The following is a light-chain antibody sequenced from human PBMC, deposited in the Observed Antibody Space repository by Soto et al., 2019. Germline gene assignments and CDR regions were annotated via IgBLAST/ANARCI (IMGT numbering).Light chain of an antibody. Sequence: DIEISQYPVTLSSSVRDIVTITCRASQTISSWSAWYQQKPGRAPKLLIYKASTLKSGVPSRFSGSGSGTEFTLTISSLQPDDSATYYCQHYNSYSDAFGQGTRLDIK. CDR1: QTISSW. J-gene: IGKJ1*01. CDR3: QHYNSYSDA. V-gene: IGKV1-5*03. CDR2: KAS.